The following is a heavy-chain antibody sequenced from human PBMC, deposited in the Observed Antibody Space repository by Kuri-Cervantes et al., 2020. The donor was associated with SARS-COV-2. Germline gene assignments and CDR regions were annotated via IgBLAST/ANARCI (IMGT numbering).Heavy chain of an antibody. J-gene: IGHJ3*02. V-gene: IGHV1-18*04. CDR3: ARDGLGYCSGGSCYSAFDI. Sequence: ASVKVSCKASGYTFTSYGISWVRQAPGQGLEWMGWISAYNGNTNYAQKLQGRVTMTTDTSTSTAYMELRSLRSEDTAVYYCARDGLGYCSGGSCYSAFDIWGQGTMVTVSS. D-gene: IGHD2-15*01. CDR2: ISAYNGNT. CDR1: GYTFTSYG.